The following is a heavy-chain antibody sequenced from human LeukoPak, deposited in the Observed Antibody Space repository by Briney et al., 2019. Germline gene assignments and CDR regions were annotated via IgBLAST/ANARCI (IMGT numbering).Heavy chain of an antibody. Sequence: GGSLRLSCAASGFTFSSYGMHWVCQAPGKGLEWVAFIRYDGSNKYYADSVKGRFTISRDNSKNTLYLQMNSLRAEDTAVYYCAKDRGSEAGAFDIWGQGTMVTVSS. D-gene: IGHD1-26*01. V-gene: IGHV3-30*02. CDR2: IRYDGSNK. CDR3: AKDRGSEAGAFDI. CDR1: GFTFSSYG. J-gene: IGHJ3*02.